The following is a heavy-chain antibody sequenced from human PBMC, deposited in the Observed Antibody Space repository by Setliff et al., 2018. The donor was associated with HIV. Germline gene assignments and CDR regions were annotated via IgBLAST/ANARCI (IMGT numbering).Heavy chain of an antibody. J-gene: IGHJ4*02. Sequence: ASVKVSCKSSGYTFTDYFMHWVRQAPGQGLEWMGGISPDNANTRISQRFRGSVTMTRDRSINTAYMEFSGLTSDDTAVYYCARQLSNSFDYWGQGTLVTVSS. CDR1: GYTFTDYF. D-gene: IGHD1-1*01. CDR2: ISPDNANT. V-gene: IGHV1-2*02. CDR3: ARQLSNSFDY.